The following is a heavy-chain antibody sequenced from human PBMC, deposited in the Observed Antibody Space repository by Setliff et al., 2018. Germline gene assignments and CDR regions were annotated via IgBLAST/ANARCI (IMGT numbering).Heavy chain of an antibody. J-gene: IGHJ6*03. CDR2: TIPIFGTT. V-gene: IGHV1-69*05. D-gene: IGHD3-22*01. CDR1: GGTFSDYG. CDR3: VREGVDSRSSTDYRYYMDV. Sequence: GASVKVSCKASGGTFSDYGISWVRQAPGQGLEWMGGTIPIFGTTDYAQKFQGRVTIITDESTSTAFMQLSSLRSEETAVHYCVREGVDSRSSTDYRYYMDVWGKGTTVTVSS.